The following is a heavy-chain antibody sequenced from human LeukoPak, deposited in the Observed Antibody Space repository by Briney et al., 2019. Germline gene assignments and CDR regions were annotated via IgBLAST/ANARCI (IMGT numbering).Heavy chain of an antibody. D-gene: IGHD3-16*02. CDR3: ARDHVWGSYRTPPSNPPFDY. CDR2: ISYDGSNK. V-gene: IGHV3-30-3*01. CDR1: GFTFSSYA. J-gene: IGHJ4*02. Sequence: GGSLRLPCAASGFTFSSYAMHWIRQAPGKGLEWVAVISYDGSNKYYADSVKGRFTISRDNSKNTLYLQMNSLRAEDTAVYYCARDHVWGSYRTPPSNPPFDYWGQGTPVTVSS.